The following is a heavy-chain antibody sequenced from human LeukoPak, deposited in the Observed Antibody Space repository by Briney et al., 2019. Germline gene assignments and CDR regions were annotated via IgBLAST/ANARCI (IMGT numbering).Heavy chain of an antibody. J-gene: IGHJ4*02. V-gene: IGHV3-33*01. CDR2: IAYDESRA. CDR3: TRYNNDHFDY. D-gene: IGHD1-14*01. CDR1: GFPFGGYG. Sequence: GRPLRLSCAGSGFPFGGYGMHWLRQTPGKGLEWVAVIAYDESRAFYADSVKGRFTISRDNSKNTMSVQMDDLRAEDTAVYYCTRYNNDHFDYWGQGTLVTVSS.